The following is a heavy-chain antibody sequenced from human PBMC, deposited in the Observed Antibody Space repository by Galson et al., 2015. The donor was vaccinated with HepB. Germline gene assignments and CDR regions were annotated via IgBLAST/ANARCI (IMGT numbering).Heavy chain of an antibody. Sequence: LSLTCTVSGGSISSYYWSWIRQPPGKGLEWIGSIYHSGSTYYNPSLKSRVTISVDTSKNQFSLKLSSVTAADTAVYYCARVDYYDSSGQIDYWGQGTLVTVSS. V-gene: IGHV4-38-2*02. CDR3: ARVDYYDSSGQIDY. J-gene: IGHJ4*02. CDR1: GGSISSYY. D-gene: IGHD3-22*01. CDR2: IYHSGST.